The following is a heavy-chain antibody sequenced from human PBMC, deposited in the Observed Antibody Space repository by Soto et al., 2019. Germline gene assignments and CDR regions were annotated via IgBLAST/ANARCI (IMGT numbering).Heavy chain of an antibody. Sequence: PGGSLRLSCAASGFIFTSYIVHWVRQAPGKGLEWVASVSYDGSKKHYADSVKGRFSISRDNSKNTLYLQMNSLRTEDTAVYYFAKVGVPEGAYYYYYMDVWGKGTTVTVSS. V-gene: IGHV3-30*07. D-gene: IGHD3-3*01. CDR3: AKVGVPEGAYYYYYMDV. CDR2: VSYDGSKK. J-gene: IGHJ6*03. CDR1: GFIFTSYI.